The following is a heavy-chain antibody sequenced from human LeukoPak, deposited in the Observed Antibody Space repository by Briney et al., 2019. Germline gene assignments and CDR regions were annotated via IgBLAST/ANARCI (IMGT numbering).Heavy chain of an antibody. CDR3: ARDSKRGGTIDY. Sequence: PSETLSLTCTVSGGSISSSSYYWGWIRQPPGKGLEWIGSIYYSGSTYYNPSLKSRVTISVDTSKNQFSLKLSSVTAADTAVYYSARDSKRGGTIDYWGQGTLVTVSS. CDR1: GGSISSSSYY. J-gene: IGHJ4*02. V-gene: IGHV4-39*07. D-gene: IGHD3-16*01. CDR2: IYYSGST.